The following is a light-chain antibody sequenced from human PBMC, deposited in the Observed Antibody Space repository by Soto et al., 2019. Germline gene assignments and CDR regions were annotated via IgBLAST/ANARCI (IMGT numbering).Light chain of an antibody. J-gene: IGLJ1*01. CDR2: EVS. CDR1: SSDVGGYDY. CDR3: RSYTSSSTDV. V-gene: IGLV2-14*01. Sequence: QSVLTQPASVSGSPGQSITISCTGTSSDVGGYDYVSWYQHHPGKAPKLTIYEVSNRPSGVSNRFSGSKSGNTASLTISGLQAEDEAEYYCRSYTSSSTDVFGTGTKLTVL.